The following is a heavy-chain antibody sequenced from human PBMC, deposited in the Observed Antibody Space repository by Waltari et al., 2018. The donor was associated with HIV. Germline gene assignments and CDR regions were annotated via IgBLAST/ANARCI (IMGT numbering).Heavy chain of an antibody. CDR3: AKDKRSGYGGNSVWYFDL. Sequence: EVQLVESGGGLVQPGRSLRLSCAAPGLTFDAYAMHWVRQAPGKGLGWVSCMSWKSGTIGYADAVKGRITISRDNAKNSLYLQMNSLRAEDTALYYCAKDKRSGYGGNSVWYFDLWGRGTLVTVAS. J-gene: IGHJ2*01. V-gene: IGHV3-9*01. CDR2: MSWKSGTI. CDR1: GLTFDAYA. D-gene: IGHD4-17*01.